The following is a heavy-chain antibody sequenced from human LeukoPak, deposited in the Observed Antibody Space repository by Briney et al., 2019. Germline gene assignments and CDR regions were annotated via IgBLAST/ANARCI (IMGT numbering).Heavy chain of an antibody. CDR1: GGSISSGGYS. J-gene: IGHJ4*02. V-gene: IGHV4-30-2*01. CDR3: AREIAAAGIDY. D-gene: IGHD6-13*01. CDR2: IYHSGST. Sequence: PSETLSLTCAVSGGSISSGGYSWSWIRQPPGKGLEWIGYIYHSGSTYYNPSLKSRVTISADRSKNQFSLKLSSVTAADTAVYYCAREIAAAGIDYWGQGTLVTVSS.